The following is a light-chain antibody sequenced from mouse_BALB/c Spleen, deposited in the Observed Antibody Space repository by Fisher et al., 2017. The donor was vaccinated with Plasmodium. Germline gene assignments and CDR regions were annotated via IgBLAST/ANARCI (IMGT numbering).Light chain of an antibody. CDR2: KIS. Sequence: DIVITQSPLSLPVSLGDQASISCRSSQSLVYSNGNTYLHWYLQKPGQSPKLLIYKISNRFSGVPDRFSGSGSGTDFTLKISRVEAEDLGVYYCWQGTHFPRTFGGGTKLEIK. CDR3: WQGTHFPRT. V-gene: IGKV1-110*01. CDR1: QSLVYSNGNTY. J-gene: IGKJ1*01.